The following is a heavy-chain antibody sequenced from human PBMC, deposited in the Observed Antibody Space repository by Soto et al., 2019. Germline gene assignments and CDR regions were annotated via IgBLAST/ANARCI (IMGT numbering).Heavy chain of an antibody. J-gene: IGHJ4*02. CDR1: GFTFSDYY. Sequence: QVHLEESEGGLVKPGGSLRLSCRASGFTFSDYYMSWIRQAPGKGQEWVADISNSGRITHHADSVEGRFTIYRDNAKDSLFLQLNNLRPEDSALYYCARDHGGGGLTLEYWGQGTLVTVSS. CDR2: ISNSGRIT. D-gene: IGHD3-16*01. CDR3: ARDHGGGGLTLEY. V-gene: IGHV3-11*01.